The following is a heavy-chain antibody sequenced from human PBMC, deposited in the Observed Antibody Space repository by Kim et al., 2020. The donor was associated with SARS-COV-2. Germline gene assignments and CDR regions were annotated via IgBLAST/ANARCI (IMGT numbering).Heavy chain of an antibody. CDR2: IYYSGST. V-gene: IGHV4-59*01. Sequence: SETLSLTCTVSGGSISSYYWSWIRQPPGKGLEWIGYIYYSGSTNYNPSLKSRVTISVDTSKNQFSLKLSSVTAADTAVYYCARGVDYDSSGFDIWGQGTMVTVSS. J-gene: IGHJ3*02. CDR3: ARGVDYDSSGFDI. D-gene: IGHD3-22*01. CDR1: GGSISSYY.